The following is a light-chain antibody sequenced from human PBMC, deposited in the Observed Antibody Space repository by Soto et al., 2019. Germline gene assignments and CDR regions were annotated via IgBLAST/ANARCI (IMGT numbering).Light chain of an antibody. V-gene: IGLV3-1*01. J-gene: IGLJ2*01. Sequence: SSELTQPPSVSVSPGQTASITCSGDKLGDKYACWYQQKPGQSPVLVIYQDSKQPSGIPERFSGSNSGNTATLTIRGTQAMDEADYYCQAWDSSAAVFGGGTKLTVL. CDR1: KLGDKY. CDR2: QDS. CDR3: QAWDSSAAV.